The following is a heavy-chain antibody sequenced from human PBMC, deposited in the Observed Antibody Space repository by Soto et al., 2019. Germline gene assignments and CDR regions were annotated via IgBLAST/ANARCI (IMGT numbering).Heavy chain of an antibody. CDR1: GFTFTSSA. CDR2: IVVGSGDT. V-gene: IGHV1-58*01. Sequence: QMQLVQSGPEVKKPGTSVKVSCKASGFTFTSSAVQWVRQARGQRLEWIGWIVVGSGDTNYAQKFQERVTITRDMSTSTADLGLSSLRSKDTAVYYGAALRGDGTPYCFDYWGQGTLVTVSS. CDR3: AALRGDGTPYCFDY. D-gene: IGHD3-10*01. J-gene: IGHJ4*02.